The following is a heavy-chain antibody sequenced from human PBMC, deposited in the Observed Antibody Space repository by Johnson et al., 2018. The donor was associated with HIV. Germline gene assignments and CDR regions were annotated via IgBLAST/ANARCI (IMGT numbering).Heavy chain of an antibody. CDR2: INWNGGST. Sequence: VQLVESGGGVVRPGGSLRLSCAASGFTFDDYGMSWVRQAPGKGLEWVSGINWNGGSTGYADSVKGRFTISRDNANNTLYLQMNSLRAEDTAVYYCARVPEQVVYYYGSGPSHGAFDIWGQGTMVTVSS. J-gene: IGHJ3*02. V-gene: IGHV3-20*04. CDR3: ARVPEQVVYYYGSGPSHGAFDI. D-gene: IGHD3-10*01. CDR1: GFTFDDYG.